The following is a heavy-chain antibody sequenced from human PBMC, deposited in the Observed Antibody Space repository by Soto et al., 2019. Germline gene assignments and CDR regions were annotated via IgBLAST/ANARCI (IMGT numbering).Heavy chain of an antibody. CDR1: GFTFTSSA. J-gene: IGHJ5*02. CDR3: ARDLGYGSSTRCYHWFDP. D-gene: IGHD2-2*01. V-gene: IGHV1-58*01. CDR2: IVAGSGNT. Sequence: GASVKVSCKASGFTFTSSAVQWVRQARGQRLEWIGWIVAGSGNTNYAQKFQDRVTITRDTSTSTAYMELSRLRSDDTAVYYCARDLGYGSSTRCYHWFDPWGQGTMVTVSS.